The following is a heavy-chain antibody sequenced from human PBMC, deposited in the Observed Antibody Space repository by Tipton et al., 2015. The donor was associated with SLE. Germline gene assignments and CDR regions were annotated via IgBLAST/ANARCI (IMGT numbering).Heavy chain of an antibody. CDR3: TRGGMTSVVLITN. CDR2: ISYDGGKK. CDR1: GFTLSDYS. V-gene: IGHV3-30*04. J-gene: IGHJ4*02. Sequence: SLRLSCAASGFTLSDYSLQWVPHTPGTGLEWLAYISYDGGKKVYADSAKGRFTISRDNSKKPLYPQMNGLTTEDTSVYSCTRGGMTSVVLITNWGRGTLVTVSS. D-gene: IGHD2-21*01.